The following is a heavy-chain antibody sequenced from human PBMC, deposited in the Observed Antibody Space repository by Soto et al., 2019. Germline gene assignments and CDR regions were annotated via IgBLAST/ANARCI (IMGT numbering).Heavy chain of an antibody. Sequence: QVHLVQSGAEVKKPGSSVKVSCAASGDIFTKYAITWVRQAPGQGLEWMGEIITMFGTTDYEPRFQGRLTITADESTGTGYMELRSLRSEDTAINYCARRYSFAQGDGMDVWGQGTTVIVSS. CDR3: ARRYSFAQGDGMDV. CDR1: GDIFTKYA. D-gene: IGHD5-12*01. CDR2: IITMFGTT. J-gene: IGHJ6*02. V-gene: IGHV1-69*01.